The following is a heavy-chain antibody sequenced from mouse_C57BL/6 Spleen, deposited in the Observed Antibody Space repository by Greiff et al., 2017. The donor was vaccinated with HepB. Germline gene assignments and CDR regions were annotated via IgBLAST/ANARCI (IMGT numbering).Heavy chain of an antibody. J-gene: IGHJ3*01. CDR1: GFTFSSYT. Sequence: EVQRVESGGGLVKPGGSLKLSCAASGFTFSSYTMSWVRQTPEKRLEWVATISGGGGNTYYPDSVKGRFTISRDNAKNTLYLQMSSLRSEDTALYYCAKIYYDYFAYWGQGTLVTVSA. V-gene: IGHV5-9*01. D-gene: IGHD2-4*01. CDR3: AKIYYDYFAY. CDR2: ISGGGGNT.